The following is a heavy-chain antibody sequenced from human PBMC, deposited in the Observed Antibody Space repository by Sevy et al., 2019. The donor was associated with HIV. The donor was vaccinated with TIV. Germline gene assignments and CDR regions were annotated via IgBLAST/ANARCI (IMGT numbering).Heavy chain of an antibody. CDR1: GFDIRSNY. J-gene: IGHJ4*02. CDR3: ASEYCSRGSCFFDY. V-gene: IGHV3-53*01. CDR2: IYAGGTA. D-gene: IGHD2-15*01. Sequence: GGSLRLSCVVSGFDIRSNYMSWVRQAPGKGLEWVSHIYAGGTAYYADSVKGHFTFSRDDSKNTVSLQMRSLRVEDSAVYYCASEYCSRGSCFFDYWGQGIQVTASS.